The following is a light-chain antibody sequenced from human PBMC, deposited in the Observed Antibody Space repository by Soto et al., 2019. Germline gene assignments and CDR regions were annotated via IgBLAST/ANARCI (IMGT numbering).Light chain of an antibody. CDR2: TNS. CDR1: NSNIGSNT. V-gene: IGLV1-44*01. CDR3: SAWDDSLSGLV. Sequence: QSVLTQPPSASGAPGQRVTISCAGSNSNIGSNTVKWYQQLPGTAPKLLIYTNSQRPSGVPDRFSGSKSGTSASLAISGLQSEDEADYDCSAWDDSLSGLVFGTGTKVTVL. J-gene: IGLJ1*01.